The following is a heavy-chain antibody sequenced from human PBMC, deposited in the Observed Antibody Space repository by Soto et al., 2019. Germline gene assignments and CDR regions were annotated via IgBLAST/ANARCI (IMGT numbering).Heavy chain of an antibody. D-gene: IGHD3-22*01. CDR3: ARDNDDSSGYYLDDAFDI. CDR1: GFTFSSYA. CDR2: ISSSSSYI. V-gene: IGHV3-21*01. J-gene: IGHJ3*02. Sequence: LRLSCAASGFTFSSYAMSWVRQAPGKGLEWVSSISSSSSYIYYADSVKGRFTISRDNAKNSLYLQMNSLRAEDTAVYYCARDNDDSSGYYLDDAFDIWGQGTMVTVSS.